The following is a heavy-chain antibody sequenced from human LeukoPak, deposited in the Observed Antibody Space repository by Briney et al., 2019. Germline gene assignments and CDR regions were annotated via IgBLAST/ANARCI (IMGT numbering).Heavy chain of an antibody. CDR1: GGSISTYNW. CDR2: IFYSGSI. V-gene: IGHV4-4*02. Sequence: SETLSLTCAVSGGSISTYNWWSWVRQPPGKGLEWIGEIFYSGSINYNPSLKSRVTLSLDKSKNQFSLQLSSVTAADTAMYYCARAGRYSYGHYRSYYYYYMDVWGKGTTVTISS. CDR3: ARAGRYSYGHYRSYYYYYMDV. J-gene: IGHJ6*03. D-gene: IGHD5-18*01.